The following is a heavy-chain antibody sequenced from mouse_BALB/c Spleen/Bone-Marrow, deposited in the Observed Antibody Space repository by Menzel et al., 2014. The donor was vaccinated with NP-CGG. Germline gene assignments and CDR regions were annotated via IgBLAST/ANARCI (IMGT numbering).Heavy chain of an antibody. CDR2: ISGGSSII. CDR3: ARKDYFGYAAMDY. J-gene: IGHJ4*01. CDR1: GFTFSSFG. Sequence: DVHLVESGGGLVQPGGSRKLSCAASGFTFSSFGMHWVRQAPEKGLEWVAYISGGSSIIYYADTVKGRFTISRDNPKNTLFLKMTSLRSEDTAIYYCARKDYFGYAAMDYWGQGTSVTVSS. D-gene: IGHD1-2*01. V-gene: IGHV5-17*02.